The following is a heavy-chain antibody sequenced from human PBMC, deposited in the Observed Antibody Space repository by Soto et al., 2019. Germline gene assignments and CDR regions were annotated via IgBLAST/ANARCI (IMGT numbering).Heavy chain of an antibody. J-gene: IGHJ3*02. V-gene: IGHV4-59*08. D-gene: IGHD1-7*01. Sequence: PSETLSLTCTVSGGSISSHYWSWIRQPPGKGLEWIGFIYYSGSTNYNPSLKSRVTISVDTSKNQFSLKVKSVTAADTAVYYCARRTNYGTFDIWGPGTMVTVSS. CDR3: ARRTNYGTFDI. CDR2: IYYSGST. CDR1: GGSISSHY.